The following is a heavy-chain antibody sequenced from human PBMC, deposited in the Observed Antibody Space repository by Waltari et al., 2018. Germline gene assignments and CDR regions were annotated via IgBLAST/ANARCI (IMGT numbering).Heavy chain of an antibody. D-gene: IGHD6-13*01. V-gene: IGHV4-59*01. Sequence: QVQLQESGPGLVKPSETLSLTCTVSGGSISSYYWSWIRQPPGKGLEWIGYIHYSGSTNYNPSLKSRVTIAVDTSKNQFSLKLSSVTAADTAVYYCARDGPGIAGDRVFDYWGQGTLVTVSS. CDR1: GGSISSYY. J-gene: IGHJ4*02. CDR2: IHYSGST. CDR3: ARDGPGIAGDRVFDY.